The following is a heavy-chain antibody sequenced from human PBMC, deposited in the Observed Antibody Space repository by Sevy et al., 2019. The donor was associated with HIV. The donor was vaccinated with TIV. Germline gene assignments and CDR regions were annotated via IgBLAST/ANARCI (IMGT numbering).Heavy chain of an antibody. CDR3: XXXXXGGYFDY. Sequence: GGSLRLSCVASGFTFNNFWMAWVRQAPGKGLEWFANIKPDGSESNHVGSVKGRFTISRDNAKNSLYLQMNSLTAEDXXXXXXXXXXXGGYFDYWGQGTLVTVSS. D-gene: IGHD3-16*01. V-gene: IGHV3-7*01. CDR2: IKPDGSES. CDR1: GFTFNNFW. J-gene: IGHJ4*01.